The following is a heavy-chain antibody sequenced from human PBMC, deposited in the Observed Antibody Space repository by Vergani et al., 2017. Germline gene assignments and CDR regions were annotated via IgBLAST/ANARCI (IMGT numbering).Heavy chain of an antibody. J-gene: IGHJ6*02. CDR3: AKSTTGEVYYYYYGMDF. D-gene: IGHD1-1*01. Sequence: EVQLLESGGGLVQPGGSLRLSCAASGFTFSSYAMSWVRQAPGKGLEWVSAISGSGGSTYYADSVKGRFTISSDNSKNTLYLQMNSLRAEDTAVYYCAKSTTGEVYYYYYGMDFWGQGTTVTVSS. CDR2: ISGSGGST. V-gene: IGHV3-23*01. CDR1: GFTFSSYA.